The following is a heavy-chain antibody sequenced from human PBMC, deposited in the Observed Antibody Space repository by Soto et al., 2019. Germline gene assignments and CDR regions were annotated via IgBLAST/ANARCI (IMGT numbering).Heavy chain of an antibody. CDR2: ISGSGGNI. CDR1: GLTFNTYA. CDR3: ARDGGPVVIPFDF. J-gene: IGHJ4*02. V-gene: IGHV3-23*01. D-gene: IGHD3-22*01. Sequence: EVQLLESGGGWVKPGGSLRLSCAASGLTFNTYAMSWVRQAPGKGLEWVSVISGSGGNIWYADSVKDRFTISRDNSKNTLYLQMSSLRAEDTAVYYCARDGGPVVIPFDFWGQGTLVTVSS.